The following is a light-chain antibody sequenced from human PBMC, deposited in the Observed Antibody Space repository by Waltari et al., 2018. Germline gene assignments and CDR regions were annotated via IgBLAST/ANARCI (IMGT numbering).Light chain of an antibody. CDR3: MQGTHWPPT. V-gene: IGKV2-30*02. CDR2: EAS. CDR1: QSLVHSDGNIH. Sequence: DVVMTQSPLSLPVTLGQPASISCRSSQSLVHSDGNIHLTWFQQRPGQSPRRLIYEASERDSGVPDRFSGSGSGTDFTLKISRVEAEDVGVYYCMQGTHWPPTFGQGTKVEVK. J-gene: IGKJ1*01.